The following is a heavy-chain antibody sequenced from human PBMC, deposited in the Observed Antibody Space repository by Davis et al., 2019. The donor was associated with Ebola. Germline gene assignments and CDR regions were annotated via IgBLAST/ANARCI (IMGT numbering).Heavy chain of an antibody. J-gene: IGHJ4*02. D-gene: IGHD3-16*01. V-gene: IGHV3-30-3*01. CDR2: ISYDGSNK. CDR3: ARDRGSPLRTRGHDY. CDR1: GFTFSNAW. Sequence: GESLKISCAASGFTFSNAWMNWVRQAPGKGLEWVAVISYDGSNKYYADSVKGRFTISRDNAKNSLYLQMNSLRAEDTAVYYCARDRGSPLRTRGHDYWGQGTLVTVSS.